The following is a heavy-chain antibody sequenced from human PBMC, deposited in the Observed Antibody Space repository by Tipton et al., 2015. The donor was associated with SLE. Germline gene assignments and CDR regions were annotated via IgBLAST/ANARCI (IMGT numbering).Heavy chain of an antibody. V-gene: IGHV4-38-2*02. CDR3: ARDRGLAPSYSTSWYYFDY. Sequence: TLSLTCTVSGYSISSGYYWGWIRQPPGKGLVWIGGIYHSGSTYYNPSLKSRVTISVDTSKNQFSLKLSSVTAADTAVYYCARDRGLAPSYSTSWYYFDYWGQGTLVTVSS. J-gene: IGHJ4*02. D-gene: IGHD6-13*01. CDR1: GYSISSGYY. CDR2: IYHSGST.